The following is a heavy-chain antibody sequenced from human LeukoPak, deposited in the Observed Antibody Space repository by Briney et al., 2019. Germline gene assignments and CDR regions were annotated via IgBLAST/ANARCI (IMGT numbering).Heavy chain of an antibody. CDR1: GDSVSNNNAA. D-gene: IGHD6-13*01. CDR2: TYYRSKLYN. CDR3: ARGDGYSNTWYYFDY. V-gene: IGHV6-1*01. Sequence: SQTLSLTCAISGDSVSNNNAAWNWIRQSPSRGLEWLGRTYYRSKLYNDYAVSVKSRITINPDTSKNQFSLQLNSVTPEDTAVYYCARGDGYSNTWYYFDYWGQGTLVTVSS. J-gene: IGHJ4*02.